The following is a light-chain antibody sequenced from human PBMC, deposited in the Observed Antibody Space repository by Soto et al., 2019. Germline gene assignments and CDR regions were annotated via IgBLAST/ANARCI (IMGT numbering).Light chain of an antibody. V-gene: IGLV4-69*01. CDR3: QTWGTGMV. CDR2: VNSDGSH. CDR1: SGHSNYA. J-gene: IGLJ3*02. Sequence: QLVLTQSPSASASLGASVKLTCTVSSGHSNYAIAWHQQQPEKGPRYLMRVNSDGSHNKGDGIPDRVSGSSSGAERYLTISSLQSEDEADYYCQTWGTGMVFGGGTKLTVL.